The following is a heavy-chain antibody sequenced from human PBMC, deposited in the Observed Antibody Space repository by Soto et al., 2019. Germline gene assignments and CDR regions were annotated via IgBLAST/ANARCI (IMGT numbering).Heavy chain of an antibody. J-gene: IGHJ3*02. V-gene: IGHV1-58*01. CDR2: IVVGSGNT. CDR3: AAVTTIVGVVTAPYDAFEI. CDR1: GFTFTSSA. Sequence: GASVKVSCKASGFTFTSSAVQWVRQARGQRLEWIGWIVVGSGNTNYAQKFQERVTITRDMSTSTAYMELSSLRSEDTAVYYCAAVTTIVGVVTAPYDAFEIWGQGTMVTVSS. D-gene: IGHD3-3*01.